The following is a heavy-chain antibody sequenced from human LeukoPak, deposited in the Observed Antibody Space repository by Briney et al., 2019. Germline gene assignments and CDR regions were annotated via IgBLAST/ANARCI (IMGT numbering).Heavy chain of an antibody. J-gene: IGHJ4*02. Sequence: GGSLRLSCAASGFTFSSYSMSWVRQAPGKGLEWVSSISSSSSYIYYADSVKGRFTISRDNAKNSLYLQMNSLRAEDTAVYYCARGTTGIAVAEFDYWGQGTLVTVSS. D-gene: IGHD6-19*01. V-gene: IGHV3-21*01. CDR1: GFTFSSYS. CDR2: ISSSSSYI. CDR3: ARGTTGIAVAEFDY.